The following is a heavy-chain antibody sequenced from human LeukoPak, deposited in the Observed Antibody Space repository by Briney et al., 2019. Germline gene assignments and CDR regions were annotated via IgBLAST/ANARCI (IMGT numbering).Heavy chain of an antibody. CDR3: AKAPVTTCRGTFCYPFDY. V-gene: IGHV3-23*01. D-gene: IGHD2-15*01. J-gene: IGHJ4*02. CDR2: ISGNGDST. Sequence: GGSLRLSCAASGFTFSSYGMSWVRQAPGKGLEWVSGISGNGDSTYYGDSVKGRFTFSRDNSKNTLYLQMNSLRAEDTAVYYCAKAPVTTCRGTFCYPFDYWGLGTLVTVS. CDR1: GFTFSSYG.